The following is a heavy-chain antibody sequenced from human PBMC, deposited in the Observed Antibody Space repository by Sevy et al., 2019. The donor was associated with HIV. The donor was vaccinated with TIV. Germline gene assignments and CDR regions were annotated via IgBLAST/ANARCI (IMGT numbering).Heavy chain of an antibody. CDR3: ARESYYDSSGYFDY. CDR1: GFRFSSYT. J-gene: IGHJ4*02. D-gene: IGHD3-22*01. V-gene: IGHV3-21*01. Sequence: GGSLRLSCAASGFRFSSYTMNWVRQAPGKGLEWVSSFTITSNYIYYADSVKGRFTISRDNAKNSLFLQMNSLRAEDTAVYYCARESYYDSSGYFDYWGQGTLVTVSS. CDR2: FTITSNYI.